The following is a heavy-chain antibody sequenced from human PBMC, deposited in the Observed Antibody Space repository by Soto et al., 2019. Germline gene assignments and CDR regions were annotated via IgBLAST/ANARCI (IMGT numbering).Heavy chain of an antibody. J-gene: IGHJ4*02. Sequence: ASVKVSCTSSGYSLSSNYLHWVRQASGQGLEWMGVINPSNGRTTYAQNFQDRVTMTRDTSTSTVYLELRSLSSDDTAVYYCARRGFDYWGQGTPVTVSS. CDR2: INPSNGRT. CDR1: GYSLSSNY. V-gene: IGHV1-46*01. CDR3: ARRGFDY.